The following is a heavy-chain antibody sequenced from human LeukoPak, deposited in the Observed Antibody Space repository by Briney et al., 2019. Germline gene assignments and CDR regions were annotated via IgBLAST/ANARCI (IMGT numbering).Heavy chain of an antibody. V-gene: IGHV3-20*04. Sequence: PGGSLRLACAASVLTFDDYAMIWVRQAPEKGLEWVSGINWNGGSTGYADSVKGRFTISRDNAKNSLYLQMNSLRAEDTALYYCARGSGSYDDFDYWGQGTLVTVSS. J-gene: IGHJ4*02. CDR3: ARGSGSYDDFDY. CDR2: INWNGGST. D-gene: IGHD1-26*01. CDR1: VLTFDDYA.